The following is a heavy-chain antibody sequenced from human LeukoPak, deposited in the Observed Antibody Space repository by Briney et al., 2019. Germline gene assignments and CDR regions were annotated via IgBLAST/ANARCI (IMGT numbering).Heavy chain of an antibody. CDR3: AIRKGIAAAAYYFDY. Sequence: PGGSLRLSCAASGFTFSSYAMSWVRQAPGKGLEWVSAISGSGGSTYYADSVKGRFTISRDNSKNTLYLQMNSLRAEDTAVYYCAIRKGIAAAAYYFDYWGQGTLVTVSS. D-gene: IGHD6-13*01. CDR2: ISGSGGST. CDR1: GFTFSSYA. V-gene: IGHV3-23*01. J-gene: IGHJ4*02.